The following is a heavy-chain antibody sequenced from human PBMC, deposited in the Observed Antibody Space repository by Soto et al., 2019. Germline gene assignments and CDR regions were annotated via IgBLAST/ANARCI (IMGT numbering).Heavy chain of an antibody. J-gene: IGHJ4*02. CDR1: GGSISSYY. D-gene: IGHD6-19*01. CDR3: ARHKSSGWTLDY. Sequence: SETLSLTCTVSGGSISSYYWSWVRQPPGKGLEWIGYIYYSGSTNYNPSLKSRVTISVDTSKNQLSLKLSSVTAADTAVYYCARHKSSGWTLDYWGQGTLVTVSS. CDR2: IYYSGST. V-gene: IGHV4-59*08.